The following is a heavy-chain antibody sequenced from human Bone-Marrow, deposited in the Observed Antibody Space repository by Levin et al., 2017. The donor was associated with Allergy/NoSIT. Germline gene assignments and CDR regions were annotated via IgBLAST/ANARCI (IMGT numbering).Heavy chain of an antibody. Sequence: GGSLRLSCAASGFTFSTYWMHWVRQAPGKGLVWVSRIHSDGSSTNYADSVKGRFTISRDNAKNTLFLQMNGLRVEDTAVYYCARGLSSTGNSEFDYWGQGTLVTVSS. CDR1: GFTFSTYW. CDR3: ARGLSSTGNSEFDY. V-gene: IGHV3-74*01. J-gene: IGHJ4*02. CDR2: IHSDGSST. D-gene: IGHD4-23*01.